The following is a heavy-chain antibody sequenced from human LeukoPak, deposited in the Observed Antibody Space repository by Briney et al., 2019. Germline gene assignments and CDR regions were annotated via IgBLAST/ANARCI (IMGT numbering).Heavy chain of an antibody. CDR1: GYTFSNFG. D-gene: IGHD3-9*01. CDR2: ISAFNGNT. CDR3: ARGLAYLSSVFDF. Sequence: ASVKVSCKASGYTFSNFGVSWVRQAPGQGLEWMGWISAFNGNTKYAQNFQGRVAITTSTSTSTVNMELKSLRSDDTTVYYCARGLAYLSSVFDFWGQGTLVIVSS. V-gene: IGHV1-18*01. J-gene: IGHJ4*02.